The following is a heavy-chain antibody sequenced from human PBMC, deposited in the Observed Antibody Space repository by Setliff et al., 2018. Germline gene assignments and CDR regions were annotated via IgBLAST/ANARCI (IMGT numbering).Heavy chain of an antibody. CDR2: INPNSGAT. V-gene: IGHV1-2*06. CDR1: GYPFTDYY. Sequence: VSCTTSGYPFTDYYIHWVRQAPGQGPEWMGRINPNSGATNFAQKFQGRVTMTRDTSISTAYMDLSRLRSDDTAVYYCARDLYNSGSDYWGQGTLVTVSS. CDR3: ARDLYNSGSDY. D-gene: IGHD6-25*01. J-gene: IGHJ4*02.